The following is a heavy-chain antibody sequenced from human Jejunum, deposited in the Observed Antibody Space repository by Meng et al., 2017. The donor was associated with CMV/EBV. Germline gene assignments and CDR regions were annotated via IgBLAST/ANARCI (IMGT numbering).Heavy chain of an antibody. J-gene: IGHJ4*02. CDR2: IDQDGSQT. CDR3: ASHAGY. V-gene: IGHV3-7*01. CDR1: GFSFSSYS. Sequence: LKISCAATGFSFSSYSMNWARQVQGKGLEWVANIDQDGSQTYYVDSVKGRFTISRDNAKKSLYLQMNSLRAEDTAVYYCASHAGYWGQGTLVTVSS.